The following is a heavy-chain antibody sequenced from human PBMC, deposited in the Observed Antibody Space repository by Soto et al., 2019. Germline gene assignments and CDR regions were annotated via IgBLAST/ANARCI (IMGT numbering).Heavy chain of an antibody. V-gene: IGHV4-39*01. Sequence: XETLSLTFTVSGGSISSSSYYWGWIRQPPGKGLEWIGSIYYSGSTYYNPSLKSRVTISVDTSKNQFSLKLSSVTAADTAVYYCALLSGYDLDYYYGMDVWGQGTTVTVSS. CDR1: GGSISSSSYY. CDR2: IYYSGST. J-gene: IGHJ6*02. D-gene: IGHD5-12*01. CDR3: ALLSGYDLDYYYGMDV.